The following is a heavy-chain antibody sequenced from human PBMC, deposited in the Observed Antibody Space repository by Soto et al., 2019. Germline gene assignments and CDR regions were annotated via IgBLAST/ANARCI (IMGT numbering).Heavy chain of an antibody. V-gene: IGHV4-39*01. CDR3: ARLSTYFDILTGREYNWFDP. CDR2: IYYSGST. CDR1: GGSITSSSYY. Sequence: SETLSLTCTVSGGSITSSSYYWGWIRQPPGKGLEWLGNIYYSGSTYYNPSLKSRVTISVDTSKNQFSLKLRSVTAADTAVYFCARLSTYFDILTGREYNWFDPWGQGTLVTVSS. J-gene: IGHJ5*02. D-gene: IGHD3-9*01.